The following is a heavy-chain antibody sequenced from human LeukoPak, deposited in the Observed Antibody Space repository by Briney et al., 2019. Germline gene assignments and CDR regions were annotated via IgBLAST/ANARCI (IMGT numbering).Heavy chain of an antibody. D-gene: IGHD5/OR15-5a*01. J-gene: IGHJ6*03. V-gene: IGHV4-4*07. Sequence: PSETLSLTCTVSGGSISSYYWSWIRQPAGKGLEWIGRIYTSGSTNYNPSLKSRVTMSVDTSKNQFSLKLSSVTAADTAVYYCARVYEAHYYYYYMDVWGKGTTVTVSS. CDR3: ARVYEAHYYYYYMDV. CDR2: IYTSGST. CDR1: GGSISSYY.